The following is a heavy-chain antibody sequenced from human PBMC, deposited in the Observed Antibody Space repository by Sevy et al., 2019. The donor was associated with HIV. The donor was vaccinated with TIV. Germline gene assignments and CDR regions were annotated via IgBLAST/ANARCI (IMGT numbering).Heavy chain of an antibody. Sequence: GGSLRLSCAVSGFSFDSYGMTWVRQAPGKGLEWVSGISGSGTRTYYADSVKGRFSISRDNSKNTLYLQMNSLRAEDTAVYYCARDRGLMVYYFDYWGQGTLVTVSS. CDR1: GFSFDSYG. D-gene: IGHD2-8*01. CDR2: ISGSGTRT. V-gene: IGHV3-23*01. CDR3: ARDRGLMVYYFDY. J-gene: IGHJ4*02.